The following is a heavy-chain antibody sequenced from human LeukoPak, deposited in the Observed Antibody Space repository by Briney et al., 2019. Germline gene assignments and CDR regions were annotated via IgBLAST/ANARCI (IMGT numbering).Heavy chain of an antibody. J-gene: IGHJ4*02. CDR2: ISGSGGST. V-gene: IGHV3-23*01. D-gene: IGHD3-16*01. Sequence: PGGSLRLSCAASGFTFSSYAMSWVRQAPGKGLEWVSAISGSGGSTYYADFVKGWFNIPIDNSKKTLYLQMNSLRAEYTAVYYCAGVGGYFDYWGQGTLVTVSS. CDR3: AGVGGYFDY. CDR1: GFTFSSYA.